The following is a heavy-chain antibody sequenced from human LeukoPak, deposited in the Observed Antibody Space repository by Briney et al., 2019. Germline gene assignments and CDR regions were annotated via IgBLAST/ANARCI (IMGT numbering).Heavy chain of an antibody. CDR1: GFTFSSYA. V-gene: IGHV3-30-3*01. Sequence: GMSLRLSCAASGFTFSSYAMHWVRQAPGKGLEWVAVISYDGSNKYYADSVKGRFTISRDNSKNTLYLQMNSLRAEDTAVYYCANGIYGSATLDYWGQGTLVTVSS. D-gene: IGHD3-10*01. J-gene: IGHJ4*02. CDR2: ISYDGSNK. CDR3: ANGIYGSATLDY.